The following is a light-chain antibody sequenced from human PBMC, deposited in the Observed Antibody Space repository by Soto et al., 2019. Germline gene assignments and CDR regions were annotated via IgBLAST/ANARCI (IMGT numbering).Light chain of an antibody. CDR1: QDISNY. CDR3: QQLST. CDR2: DAS. V-gene: IGKV1-33*01. Sequence: DIQMTQSPSSLSASVGDRVTITCQASQDISNYLNWYQKKPGKAPKLLIYDASNLETGVPSRFSGSGSGTDFTFTISSLQPEDIATYYCQQLSTFGPGTKVDIK. J-gene: IGKJ3*01.